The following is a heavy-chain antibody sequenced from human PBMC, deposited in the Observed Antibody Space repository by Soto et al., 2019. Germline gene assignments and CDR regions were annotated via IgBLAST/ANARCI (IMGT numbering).Heavy chain of an antibody. CDR2: INPDGGAT. CDR3: ARGDIVLVPASEGNWFDP. V-gene: IGHV1-46*01. Sequence: QVQLVRSGAEVKLPGTSVKVSCKASGYSFTTYHIHWVRQAPGQGLEWLGFINPDGGATNYAQRFQGRLRLTRDTPTSTVSMELSSLRHDDTAVYYCARGDIVLVPASEGNWFDPWGQGTLVTVS. CDR1: GYSFTTYH. D-gene: IGHD2-2*01. J-gene: IGHJ5*02.